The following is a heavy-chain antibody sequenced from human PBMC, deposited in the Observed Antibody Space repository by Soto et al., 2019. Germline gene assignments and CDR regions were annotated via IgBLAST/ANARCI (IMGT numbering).Heavy chain of an antibody. D-gene: IGHD2-15*01. CDR1: GGSISSSSYY. CDR2: IYYSGST. J-gene: IGHJ6*02. V-gene: IGHV4-39*01. CDR3: ARQNVVVVDRWWVGMDV. Sequence: NPSETLSLTCTVSGGSISSSSYYWGWIRQPPGKGLEWIGSIYYSGSTYYNPSLKSRVTISVDTSKNQFSLKLSSVTAADTAVYYCARQNVVVVDRWWVGMDVWGQGTTVTVSS.